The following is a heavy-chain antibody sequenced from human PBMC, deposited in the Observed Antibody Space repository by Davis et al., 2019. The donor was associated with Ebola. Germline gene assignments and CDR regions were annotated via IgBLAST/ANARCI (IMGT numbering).Heavy chain of an antibody. J-gene: IGHJ3*02. V-gene: IGHV1-18*01. Sequence: ASVKVSCKASGYTFTSYGISWVRQAPGQGLEWMGWISAYNGNTNYAQKLQGRVTMTTDTSTSTAYMELRSLRSDDTAVYYCATCGGDWETLGAFDIWGQGTMVTVSS. CDR1: GYTFTSYG. CDR3: ATCGGDWETLGAFDI. D-gene: IGHD2-21*01. CDR2: ISAYNGNT.